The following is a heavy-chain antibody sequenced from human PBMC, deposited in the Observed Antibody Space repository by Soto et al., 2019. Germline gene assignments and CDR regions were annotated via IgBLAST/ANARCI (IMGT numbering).Heavy chain of an antibody. CDR1: GGTFSSYA. J-gene: IGHJ6*02. CDR3: ATLVKKAAAGTHYYYYGMDV. Sequence: SVKVSCKASGGTFSSYAISWVRQAPGQGLEWMGGIIPIFGTANYAQKFQGRVTITADESTSTAYMELSSLRSEDTAVYYCATLVKKAAAGTHYYYYGMDVWGQGTTVTAP. CDR2: IIPIFGTA. V-gene: IGHV1-69*13. D-gene: IGHD6-13*01.